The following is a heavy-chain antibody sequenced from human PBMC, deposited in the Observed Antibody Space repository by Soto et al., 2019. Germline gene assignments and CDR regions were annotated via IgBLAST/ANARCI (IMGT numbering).Heavy chain of an antibody. V-gene: IGHV4-31*03. J-gene: IGHJ4*02. Sequence: QVQLQESGPGLVKPSQTLSLTCTVSGGSISSGGYYWSWIRQLPGKGLEWIGYIYYSGSTYYNPALKIRVTISVDTSKNQFSLKLSSVTAADTAVYYCARGRTSSPTPGDYWGQGTLVTVSS. CDR1: GGSISSGGYY. CDR2: IYYSGST. CDR3: ARGRTSSPTPGDY. D-gene: IGHD2-2*01.